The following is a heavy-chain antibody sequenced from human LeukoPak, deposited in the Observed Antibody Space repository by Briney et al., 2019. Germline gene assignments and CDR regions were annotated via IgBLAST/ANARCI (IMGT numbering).Heavy chain of an antibody. V-gene: IGHV1-46*01. Sequence: ASVKVSCKASGYTFRDFGISWVRQAPGQGLEWMGLIHPNGGDTKYAQEFQDRVTMTRDTSTSTVYMELSSLRSEDTAVYYCATYTQSGAQGVSDYWGQGTLVTVSS. J-gene: IGHJ4*02. CDR3: ATYTQSGAQGVSDY. D-gene: IGHD3-10*01. CDR2: IHPNGGDT. CDR1: GYTFRDFG.